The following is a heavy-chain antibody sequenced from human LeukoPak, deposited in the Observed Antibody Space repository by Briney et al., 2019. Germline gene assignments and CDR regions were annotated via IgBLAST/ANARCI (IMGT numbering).Heavy chain of an antibody. CDR3: ARGYCSGGSCYSSYYYSYMDV. J-gene: IGHJ6*03. D-gene: IGHD2-15*01. CDR2: INYSGST. CDR1: GGSISSSSYY. Sequence: PSQTLSLTCTVSGGSISSSSYYWGWIRQPPGKGLEWIGSINYSGSTYYNPSLKSRVTISVDRSKNQFSLKLSSVTAADTAVYYCARGYCSGGSCYSSYYYSYMDVWGKGTTVTVSS. V-gene: IGHV4-39*07.